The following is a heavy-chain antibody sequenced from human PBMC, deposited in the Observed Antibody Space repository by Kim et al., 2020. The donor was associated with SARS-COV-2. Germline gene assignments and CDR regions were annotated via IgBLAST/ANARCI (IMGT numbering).Heavy chain of an antibody. CDR3: ARGLSSGSFDY. D-gene: IGHD3-22*01. J-gene: IGHJ4*02. CDR2: INHSGST. V-gene: IGHV4-34*01. CDR1: GGSFSGYY. Sequence: SETLSLTCAVYGGSFSGYYWSWIRQPPGKGLEWIGEINHSGSTNYNPSLKSRVTISVDTSKNQFSLKLSSVTAADTAVYYCARGLSSGSFDYWGQGTLVTVSS.